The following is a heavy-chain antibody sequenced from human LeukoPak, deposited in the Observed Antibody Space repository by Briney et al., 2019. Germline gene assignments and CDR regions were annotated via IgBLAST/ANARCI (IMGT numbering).Heavy chain of an antibody. J-gene: IGHJ4*02. D-gene: IGHD1-26*01. V-gene: IGHV3-66*01. CDR3: ARDNSGSYYFDY. Sequence: GGSLRLSCAASGFNVSSNYMSWVRQAPGKGLEWVSVIYSGGSTYYADSVKGRFTISRDNSKNTLYLQMNSLRAEDTAVYYCARDNSGSYYFDYWGQGTLVTVSS. CDR1: GFNVSSNY. CDR2: IYSGGST.